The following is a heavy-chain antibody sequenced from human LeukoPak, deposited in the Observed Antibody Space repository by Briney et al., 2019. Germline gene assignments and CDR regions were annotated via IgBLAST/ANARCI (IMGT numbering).Heavy chain of an antibody. J-gene: IGHJ3*02. Sequence: GGSLRLSCAASGFTVSSNYMSWVRQAPGKGLEWVSVIYSGGSTYYADSVKGRFTISRDNSKNTLYLQMNSLRAEDTAVYYCARENRYFDWSRAFDIWGQGTMVTVSS. CDR1: GFTVSSNY. D-gene: IGHD3-9*01. V-gene: IGHV3-66*01. CDR3: ARENRYFDWSRAFDI. CDR2: IYSGGST.